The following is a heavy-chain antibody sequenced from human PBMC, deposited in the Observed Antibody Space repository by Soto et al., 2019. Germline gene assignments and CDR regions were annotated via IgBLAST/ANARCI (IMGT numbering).Heavy chain of an antibody. CDR3: GGSYGFDI. D-gene: IGHD1-26*01. V-gene: IGHV3-30*03. CDR1: GFTFSIYG. J-gene: IGHJ3*02. Sequence: QVQLVESGGGVVQPGSSLRLSCAASGFTFSIYGMHWVRQAPGKGLEWVAVISYDGSNKYYADSVKGRFTSSRDNSKNTLYLQMNGLRAEDTAVDYCGGSYGFDIWGKGTMVTVSS. CDR2: ISYDGSNK.